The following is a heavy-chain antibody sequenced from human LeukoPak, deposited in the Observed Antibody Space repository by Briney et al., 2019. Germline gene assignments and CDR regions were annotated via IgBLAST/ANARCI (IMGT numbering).Heavy chain of an antibody. J-gene: IGHJ4*02. CDR1: GFTFSSYE. V-gene: IGHV3-48*03. Sequence: GGPLRLSCAASGFTFSSYEMNWVRQAPGKGLEWVSYISSSGSTIYYADSVKGRFTISRDNAKNSLYLQMNSLRAEDTAVYYCARAFPLLTYWGQGTLVTVSS. CDR2: ISSSGSTI. D-gene: IGHD2-21*01. CDR3: ARAFPLLTY.